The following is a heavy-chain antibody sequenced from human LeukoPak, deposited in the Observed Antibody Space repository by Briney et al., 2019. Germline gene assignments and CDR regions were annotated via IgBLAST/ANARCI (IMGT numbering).Heavy chain of an antibody. J-gene: IGHJ3*02. Sequence: GSLRLSCPASGFTVSSNYMSWVRQAPGKGLEWVSVIRSDGSTNHVDSVKGRFTISRDNSKNTLYLQMNNLRAGDTAMYYCAREMYSGMYNDAFDIWGQGTKVTVSS. D-gene: IGHD1-26*01. CDR3: AREMYSGMYNDAFDI. CDR1: GFTVSSNY. CDR2: IRSDGST. V-gene: IGHV3-53*01.